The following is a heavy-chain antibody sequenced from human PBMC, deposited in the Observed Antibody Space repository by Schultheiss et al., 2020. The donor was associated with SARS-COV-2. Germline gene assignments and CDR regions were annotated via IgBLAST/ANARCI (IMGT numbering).Heavy chain of an antibody. D-gene: IGHD3-3*01. Sequence: GGSLRLSCAASGFTFSSYAMHWVRQSPGKGLEWVSRINSDGSSTSYADSVKGRFTISRDNAKNTLYLQMNSLRAEDTAVYYCAREEYYGGAFDIWGQGTMVTVSS. CDR2: INSDGSST. CDR3: AREEYYGGAFDI. V-gene: IGHV3-74*01. CDR1: GFTFSSYA. J-gene: IGHJ3*02.